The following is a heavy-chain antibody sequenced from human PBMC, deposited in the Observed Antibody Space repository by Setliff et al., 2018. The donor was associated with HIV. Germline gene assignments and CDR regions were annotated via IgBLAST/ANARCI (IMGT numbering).Heavy chain of an antibody. D-gene: IGHD2-2*01. CDR3: ARGRDCDSSNCLLRYYYNYGLDV. J-gene: IGHJ6*02. V-gene: IGHV4-34*01. Sequence: SETLSLTCSIYGGSLSYYYWSWLRQSPGKGLERIGEVFDSGSVNYNPSLKSRVTISVDTSKKEFSLKLASVTAADTAVYFCARGRDCDSSNCLLRYYYNYGLDVWGQGTTVTVSS. CDR2: VFDSGSV. CDR1: GGSLSYYY.